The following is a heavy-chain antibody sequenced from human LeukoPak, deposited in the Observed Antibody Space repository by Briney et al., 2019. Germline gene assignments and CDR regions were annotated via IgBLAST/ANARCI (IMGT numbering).Heavy chain of an antibody. V-gene: IGHV1-2*06. D-gene: IGHD5-18*01. CDR3: ARGSNSYGFLYFDY. J-gene: IGHJ4*02. CDR2: INPNRGGT. Sequence: ASVKVSCKASGYTFTGYYMHWVRQAPGQGLEWMGRINPNRGGTNYAQKFQGRVTMTRDTSISTAYMELSRLRSDDTAVYYCARGSNSYGFLYFDYWGQGTLVTVSS. CDR1: GYTFTGYY.